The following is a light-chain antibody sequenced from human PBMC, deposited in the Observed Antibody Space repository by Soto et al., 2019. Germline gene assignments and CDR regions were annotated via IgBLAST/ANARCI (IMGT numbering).Light chain of an antibody. J-gene: IGKJ4*01. Sequence: IQLTQSPSFLSASVGDRVTITCRASQDISRYVAWYQQKSGQAPKLLIYRASNLRPGVPSRFSGSGSGTDFTLTISNLQPEDFATYHCQQVDSYPLTVGGGTKLEIK. CDR3: QQVDSYPLT. CDR1: QDISRY. V-gene: IGKV1-9*01. CDR2: RAS.